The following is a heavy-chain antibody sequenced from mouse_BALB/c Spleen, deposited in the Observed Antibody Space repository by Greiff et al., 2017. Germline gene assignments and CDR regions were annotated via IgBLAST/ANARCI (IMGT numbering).Heavy chain of an antibody. D-gene: IGHD2-1*01. J-gene: IGHJ1*01. Sequence: VQLKESGPELEKPGASVKISCKASGYSFTGYNMNWVKQSNGKSLEWIGNIDPYYGGTSYNQKFKGKATLTVDKSSSTAYMQLKSLTSEDSAVYYCARRGGNHWYFDVWGAGTTVTVSS. V-gene: IGHV1-39*01. CDR2: IDPYYGGT. CDR1: GYSFTGYN. CDR3: ARRGGNHWYFDV.